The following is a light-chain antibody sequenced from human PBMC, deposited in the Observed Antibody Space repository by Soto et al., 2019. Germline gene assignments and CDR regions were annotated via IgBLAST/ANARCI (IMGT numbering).Light chain of an antibody. V-gene: IGLV2-14*01. J-gene: IGLJ7*01. Sequence: QSVLTQPASVSGSPGQSITISCTGTSSDVGGYKYVSWYQQHPGKAPKLMIYEVSNRPSGVPNRFSASKSGNTASLTISGLQAEDEADYFCSSFSATTTTTVVFGGGTQLTVL. CDR1: SSDVGGYKY. CDR3: SSFSATTTTTVV. CDR2: EVS.